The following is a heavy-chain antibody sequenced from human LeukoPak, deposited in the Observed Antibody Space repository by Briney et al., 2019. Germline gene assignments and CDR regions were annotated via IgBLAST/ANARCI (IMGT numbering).Heavy chain of an antibody. CDR2: ISAYNGNT. J-gene: IGHJ4*02. CDR1: GYTFTNYG. CDR3: ARVHVLLWFGEVYYFDY. Sequence: ASVKVSCKASGYTFTNYGISWVRQAPGQGLEWMGWISAYNGNTNYAQKLQGRVTMTTDTSTSTAYMELRSLRSDDTAVYYCARVHVLLWFGEVYYFDYWGQGTLVTVSS. D-gene: IGHD3-10*01. V-gene: IGHV1-18*01.